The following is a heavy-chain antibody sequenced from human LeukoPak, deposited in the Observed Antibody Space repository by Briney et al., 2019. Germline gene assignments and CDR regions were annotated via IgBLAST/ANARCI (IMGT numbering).Heavy chain of an antibody. CDR2: MYLSGTT. CDR1: GDSINSLDL. Sequence: SGTLSLTCTVSGDSINSLDLWSWVRQPPGKGLEWIGEMYLSGTTHSNPSVKSRFTISIDKSKNQFFLNLSSVTASDTAVYYCSGLVGRYSSGLYYYYFDYWGQATLVTVSS. D-gene: IGHD3-22*01. J-gene: IGHJ4*02. CDR3: SGLVGRYSSGLYYYYFDY. V-gene: IGHV4-4*02.